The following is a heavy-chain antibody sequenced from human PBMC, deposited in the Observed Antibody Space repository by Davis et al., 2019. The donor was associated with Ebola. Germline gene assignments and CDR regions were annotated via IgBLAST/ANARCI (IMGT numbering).Heavy chain of an antibody. CDR3: AKPPPYNRNPAESGYYYDGMDV. J-gene: IGHJ6*02. CDR1: GFPFTNFG. V-gene: IGHV3-23*01. CDR2: VSGGRGTT. Sequence: PGGSLRLSCAASGFPFTNFGMSWVRQAPGKGLEWISAVSGGRGTTSYADSVKGRFTVSRDNSKNTMSLQMNSLTVEDTAVYYCAKPPPYNRNPAESGYYYDGMDVWGQGTTVTVS. D-gene: IGHD1-14*01.